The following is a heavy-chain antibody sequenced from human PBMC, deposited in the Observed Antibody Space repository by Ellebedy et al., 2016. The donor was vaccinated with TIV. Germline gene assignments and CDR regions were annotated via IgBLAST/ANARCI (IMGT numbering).Heavy chain of an antibody. D-gene: IGHD1-26*01. J-gene: IGHJ4*02. V-gene: IGHV3-33*01. CDR3: ARDEAEVGATFFGY. CDR1: GFTFSSFG. Sequence: GESLKISCAASGFTFSSFGMYWVRQAQGKGLEWVAVIWYDGSNKYYADSVKGRFNISRDNSKNTLYLQMNSLRAEDTAVYYCARDEAEVGATFFGYWGQGTLVTVSS. CDR2: IWYDGSNK.